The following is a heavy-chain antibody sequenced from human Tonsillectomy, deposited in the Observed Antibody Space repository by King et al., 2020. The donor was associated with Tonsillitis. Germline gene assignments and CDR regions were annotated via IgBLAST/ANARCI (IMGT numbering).Heavy chain of an antibody. V-gene: IGHV1-58*02. CDR2: IVAGSDNT. J-gene: IGHJ4*02. CDR1: GFTFTYSA. Sequence: QLVQSGPEVKKPGTSVKVSCKASGFTFTYSAMQWVRQSRGQRLEWMGWIVAGSDNTNYAQKFQDRVTITRDMSTNTTYMELSSLRSEDTALYYCAAWDFYYDRNHYYRDYWGQGTLVTVSS. CDR3: AAWDFYYDRNHYYRDY. D-gene: IGHD3-22*01.